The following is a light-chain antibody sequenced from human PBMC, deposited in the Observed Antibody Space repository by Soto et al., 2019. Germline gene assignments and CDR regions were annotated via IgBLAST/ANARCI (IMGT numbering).Light chain of an antibody. CDR3: QQDNIYSPWT. CDR2: DAS. Sequence: DIQMTQSPSTLSASVGDRVTITCRASQSINIWLAWYQQKPGKAPKVLIYDASSLKSGVPSRFSGSGSGTEFTLTISSLQPDEFATYYCQQDNIYSPWTFGPGQKV. V-gene: IGKV1-5*01. CDR1: QSINIW. J-gene: IGKJ1*01.